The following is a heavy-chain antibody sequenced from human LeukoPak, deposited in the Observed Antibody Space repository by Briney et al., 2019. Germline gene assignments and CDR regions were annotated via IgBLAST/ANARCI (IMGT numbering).Heavy chain of an antibody. Sequence: ASVKVSCKASGYTFTGDYMHWVRQAPGQGLEWMGWINPNSGGTNYAQKFQGRVTMTRDTSISTAYMELSRLRSDDTAVYYCARSRGIQLWFDFDYWGQGTLVTVSS. CDR3: ARSRGIQLWFDFDY. CDR2: INPNSGGT. J-gene: IGHJ4*02. V-gene: IGHV1-2*02. D-gene: IGHD5-18*01. CDR1: GYTFTGDY.